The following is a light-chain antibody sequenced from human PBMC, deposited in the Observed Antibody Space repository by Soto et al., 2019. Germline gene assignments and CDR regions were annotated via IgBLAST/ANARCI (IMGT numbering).Light chain of an antibody. CDR2: AAS. V-gene: IGKV1-39*01. Sequence: DIQMTQSPSSLSASVGDRVTITCRASQSISSYLNWYQQKPGKAPKLLMFAASSLQSGVPSRFSGSGSGTDFTLSISSLQPEDFATYFYQQTYSTPLTFGPGTKVDI. J-gene: IGKJ3*01. CDR1: QSISSY. CDR3: QQTYSTPLT.